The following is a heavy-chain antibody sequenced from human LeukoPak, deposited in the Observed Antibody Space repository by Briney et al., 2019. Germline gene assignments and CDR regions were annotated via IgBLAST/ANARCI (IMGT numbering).Heavy chain of an antibody. CDR2: IIPIYGTP. CDR3: EAIETIYSGLSPDDY. D-gene: IGHD5-12*01. Sequence: GASVKVSCKASGGTFNSYTISWVRQAPGQGLEWMGRIIPIYGTPNYAQKFQGRVTITADESTSTAYVEMTSLRSDDTAVYYCEAIETIYSGLSPDDYWGQGTLVTVSS. J-gene: IGHJ4*02. V-gene: IGHV1-69*13. CDR1: GGTFNSYT.